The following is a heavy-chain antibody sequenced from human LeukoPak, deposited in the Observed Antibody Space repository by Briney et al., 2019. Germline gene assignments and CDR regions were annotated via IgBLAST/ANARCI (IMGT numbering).Heavy chain of an antibody. CDR3: ARGGRGSSSYWADY. CDR2: IIPILGIA. V-gene: IGHV1-69*04. Sequence: GASVKVSCKASGGTFSSYAISWVRQAPGQGLEWMGRIIPILGIANYAQKFQGRVTITADESTSTAYMELSSLRSEDTAVYYCARGGRGSSSYWADYWGQGTLVTVSS. D-gene: IGHD6-13*01. CDR1: GGTFSSYA. J-gene: IGHJ4*02.